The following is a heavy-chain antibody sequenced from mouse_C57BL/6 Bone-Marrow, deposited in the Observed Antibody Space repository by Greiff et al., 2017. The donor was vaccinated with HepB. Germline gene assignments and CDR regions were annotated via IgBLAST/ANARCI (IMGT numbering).Heavy chain of an antibody. J-gene: IGHJ2*01. CDR3: ATFITSVVALGH. CDR2: IDPANGNT. CDR1: GFNIKNTY. V-gene: IGHV14-3*01. Sequence: VQLQQSVAELVRPGASVKLSCTASGFNIKNTYMHWVKQRPEQGLEWIGRIDPANGNTKYAPKFQGKATITADTSSNTAYLQLSSLTSEEPAIYYWATFITSVVALGHWGQGTPLPVSS. D-gene: IGHD1-1*01.